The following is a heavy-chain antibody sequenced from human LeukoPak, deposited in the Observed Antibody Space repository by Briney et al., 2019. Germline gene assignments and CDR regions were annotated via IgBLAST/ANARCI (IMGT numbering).Heavy chain of an antibody. D-gene: IGHD2-2*01. V-gene: IGHV3-48*03. J-gene: IGHJ4*02. Sequence: GGSLRLSCAASGFTFSSYEMNWVRQAPGKGLEWVSYISSSGSTIYYADSVKGRFTISRDNAKNSLYLQMNSLRAEDTAVYYCESAQVVPAAMNFDYWGQGTLVTVSS. CDR2: ISSSGSTI. CDR3: ESAQVVPAAMNFDY. CDR1: GFTFSSYE.